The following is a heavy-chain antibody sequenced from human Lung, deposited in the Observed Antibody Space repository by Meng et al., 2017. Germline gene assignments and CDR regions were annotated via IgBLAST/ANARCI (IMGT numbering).Heavy chain of an antibody. Sequence: QVQLVQSGAEVKKPGASVKVSCKASGYTFISCDISWVRQASGQGLEWMGWMNPNTGNTGYAQKFQGRVTMTRNTAISTAYMELSSLRSEDTAVYYCARGLYGGNSENYWGQGTLVTVSS. CDR3: ARGLYGGNSENY. CDR2: MNPNTGNT. J-gene: IGHJ4*02. D-gene: IGHD4-23*01. V-gene: IGHV1-8*01. CDR1: GYTFISCD.